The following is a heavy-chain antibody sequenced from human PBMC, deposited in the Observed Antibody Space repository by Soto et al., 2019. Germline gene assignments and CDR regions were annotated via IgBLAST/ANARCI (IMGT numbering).Heavy chain of an antibody. CDR3: ARDPIVVGPGARPGGYAFDI. CDR1: GYTFSSYG. CDR2: ISAYNGNT. J-gene: IGHJ3*02. Sequence: QIQLVQSGGEVKKPGASVKVSCKASGYTFSSYGIIWVRQAPGQGLEWMGWISAYNGNTKYAQKLQGRVTMTTDTSTRTAYMELRSLRSDDTAVYYCARDPIVVGPGARPGGYAFDIWGQGTKVTVSS. V-gene: IGHV1-18*01. D-gene: IGHD2-2*01.